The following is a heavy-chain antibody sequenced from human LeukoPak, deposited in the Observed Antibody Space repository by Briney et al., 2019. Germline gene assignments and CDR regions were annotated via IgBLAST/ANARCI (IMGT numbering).Heavy chain of an antibody. V-gene: IGHV3-30*01. CDR3: ARDAESYSSSGQFDY. J-gene: IGHJ4*02. CDR1: GFTFSSYA. CDR2: ISYDGSNK. Sequence: GGSLRLSCAASGFTFSSYAMHWVRQAPGKGLEWVALISYDGSNKYYADSVKGRFTISRDNSKNTLYLQMYSLRAEDTAVYYCARDAESYSSSGQFDYWGQGTLVTVSS. D-gene: IGHD6-6*01.